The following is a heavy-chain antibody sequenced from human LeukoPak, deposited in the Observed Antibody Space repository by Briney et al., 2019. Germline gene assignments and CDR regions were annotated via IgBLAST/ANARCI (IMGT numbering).Heavy chain of an antibody. D-gene: IGHD3-16*02. J-gene: IGHJ4*02. V-gene: IGHV1-2*02. CDR2: INPNSGGT. CDR3: AKYDYVWGSYRH. CDR1: GYTFTGYY. Sequence: ASVKVSCKASGYTFTGYYMHWVRQAPGQGLEWMGWINPNSGGTNYAQKFQGRVTMTRDTSISTAYMELSRLRSDDAAVYYCAKYDYVWGSYRHWGQGTLVTVSS.